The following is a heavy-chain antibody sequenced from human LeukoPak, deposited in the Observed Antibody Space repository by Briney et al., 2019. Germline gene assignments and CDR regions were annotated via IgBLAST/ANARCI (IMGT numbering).Heavy chain of an antibody. CDR1: GFTVSSNY. J-gene: IGHJ4*02. Sequence: GGSLRLSCAASGFTVSSNYMSWVRQAPGKGLEWVSVIYSGGSTYYADSVKGRFTISRDNAKNSLYLQMNSLRAEDTAVYYCARPVYYDSSGYVYWGQGTLVTVSS. D-gene: IGHD3-22*01. CDR2: IYSGGST. V-gene: IGHV3-53*01. CDR3: ARPVYYDSSGYVY.